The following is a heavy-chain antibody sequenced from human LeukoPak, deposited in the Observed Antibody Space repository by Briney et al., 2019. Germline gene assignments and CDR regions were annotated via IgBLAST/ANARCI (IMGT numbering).Heavy chain of an antibody. CDR3: ARVPWGEGDMDV. D-gene: IGHD3-16*01. V-gene: IGHV4-59*01. Sequence: SETLSLTCTVSGGSIRSYYWSWVRQPPGKGLECIGYIFYSGRINYNPSLKSRVTILVDTSKNQFTLKLNSVTAADTAVYYCARVPWGEGDMDVWGKGSTVTVSS. CDR1: GGSIRSYY. CDR2: IFYSGRI. J-gene: IGHJ6*03.